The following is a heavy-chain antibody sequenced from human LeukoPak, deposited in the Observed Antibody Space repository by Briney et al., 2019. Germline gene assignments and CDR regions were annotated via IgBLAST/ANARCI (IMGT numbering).Heavy chain of an antibody. Sequence: ASVKVSCKASGYTFNNYNLNWVRQAPGQGLQWMGWINTKTGNPTYAQDFTGRFVLSLDTSVSTAYLQINNLKTEGTAMYYCARDLSHFDVFDKWGLGTLVTVSS. CDR2: INTKTGNP. CDR1: GYTFNNYN. J-gene: IGHJ3*02. V-gene: IGHV7-4-1*02. CDR3: ARDLSHFDVFDK.